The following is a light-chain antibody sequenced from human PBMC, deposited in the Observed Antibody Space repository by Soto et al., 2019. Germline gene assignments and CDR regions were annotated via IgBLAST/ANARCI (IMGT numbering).Light chain of an antibody. CDR1: QSISDT. Sequence: EMMMTQSPAPLSVAPGGRATLSCRASQSISDTLAWYQQKPGQAPRLLIYGASRRATGFPARFSGSGSGTDFTLTISSLQPDDFATYHCQHYNSYSEAFGQGTKVDTK. J-gene: IGKJ1*01. CDR3: QHYNSYSEA. V-gene: IGKV3-15*01. CDR2: GAS.